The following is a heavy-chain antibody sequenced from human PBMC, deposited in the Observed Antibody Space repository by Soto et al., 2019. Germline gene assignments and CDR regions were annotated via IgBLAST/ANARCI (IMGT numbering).Heavy chain of an antibody. CDR2: ISAYNGNT. CDR3: ARDHRHSGSYWFGMDV. CDR1: GYTFTSYG. V-gene: IGHV1-18*04. J-gene: IGHJ6*02. D-gene: IGHD1-26*01. Sequence: VASVKVSCKASGYTFTSYGISWVRQAPGQGLEWMGWISAYNGNTNYAQKLQGRVTMTTDTSTSTAYMELRSVRSDDTAVYYCARDHRHSGSYWFGMDVWGQGTTVTVSS.